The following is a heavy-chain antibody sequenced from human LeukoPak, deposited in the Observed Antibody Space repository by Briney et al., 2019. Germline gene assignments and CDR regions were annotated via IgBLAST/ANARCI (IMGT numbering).Heavy chain of an antibody. CDR2: SDPEDGET. CDR1: GYTLTELS. D-gene: IGHD3-10*01. CDR3: ATGLMYYYGSGSPYPFDY. Sequence: ASVKVSCKVSGYTLTELSMHWVRQAPGKGLEWMGGSDPEDGETIYAQKFQGRVTMTEDTSTDTAYMELSSLRTEDTAVYYCATGLMYYYGSGSPYPFDYWGQGTLVTVSS. J-gene: IGHJ4*02. V-gene: IGHV1-24*01.